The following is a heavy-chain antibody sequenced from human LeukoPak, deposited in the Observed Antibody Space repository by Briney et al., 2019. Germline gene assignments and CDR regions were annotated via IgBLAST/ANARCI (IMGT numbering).Heavy chain of an antibody. J-gene: IGHJ4*02. Sequence: GGSLRLSCAASGFTFSSYAMHWVRQAPGKGLEWVAVISYDGSNKYYADSVKGRFTISRDNSKNTLYLQMNSLGAEDTAVYYCARDWPADSSGYSLDYWGQGTLVTVSS. CDR2: ISYDGSNK. D-gene: IGHD3-22*01. V-gene: IGHV3-30-3*01. CDR3: ARDWPADSSGYSLDY. CDR1: GFTFSSYA.